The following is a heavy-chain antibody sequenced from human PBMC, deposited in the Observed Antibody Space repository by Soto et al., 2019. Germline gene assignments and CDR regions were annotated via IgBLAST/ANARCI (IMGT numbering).Heavy chain of an antibody. D-gene: IGHD2-15*01. CDR2: ISGSGGST. J-gene: IGHJ4*02. Sequence: GGSLRLSCAASGFTFSSYAMSWVRQAPGKGLEWVSAISGSGGSTYYADSVKGRFTISRDNSKNTLYLQMNSLRAEDTAVYYCAKEYCSGGSCYVQWYFDYWGQGTLVTVSS. CDR3: AKEYCSGGSCYVQWYFDY. CDR1: GFTFSSYA. V-gene: IGHV3-23*01.